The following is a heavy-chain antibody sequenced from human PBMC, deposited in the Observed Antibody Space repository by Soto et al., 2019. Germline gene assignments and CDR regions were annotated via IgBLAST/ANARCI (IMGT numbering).Heavy chain of an antibody. V-gene: IGHV4-34*01. CDR2: INHSGST. CDR3: ARGNGRKIAAAGLLH. J-gene: IGHJ4*02. D-gene: IGHD6-13*01. Sequence: SETLSLTCAVYGGSFSGYYWSWIRQPPGKGLEWIGEINHSGSTNYNPSLKSRVTISVDTSKNQFSLKLSSVTAADTAVYYCARGNGRKIAAAGLLHWGQGTLVTVSS. CDR1: GGSFSGYY.